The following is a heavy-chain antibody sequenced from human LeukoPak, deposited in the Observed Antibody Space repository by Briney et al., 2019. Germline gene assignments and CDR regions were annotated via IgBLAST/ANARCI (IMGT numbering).Heavy chain of an antibody. V-gene: IGHV3-9*01. Sequence: GGSLRLSCAASGFTFDDYAMHWVRQAPGKGLEWVSGISWNSGSIGYADSVKGRFTISRDNAKNSLYLQMNSLRAEDTALYYCAKDIARRAAAGTSFDYWGQGTLVTVSS. CDR1: GFTFDDYA. D-gene: IGHD6-13*01. CDR3: AKDIARRAAAGTSFDY. CDR2: ISWNSGSI. J-gene: IGHJ4*02.